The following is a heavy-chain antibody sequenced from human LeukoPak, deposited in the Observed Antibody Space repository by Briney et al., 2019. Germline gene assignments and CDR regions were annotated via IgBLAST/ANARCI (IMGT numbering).Heavy chain of an antibody. CDR3: ARLAPVTGGGY. CDR2: IYPGDSDT. CDR1: GSSFTSYW. Sequence: PGGSLQISCQGPGSSFTSYWIGWARRLPGKGLEWMGIIYPGDSDTRYSPSFQGQVTISADKSISTAYRQWSSLKASDTAMYYCARLAPVTGGGYWGQGTLVTVSS. V-gene: IGHV5-51*01. D-gene: IGHD4-17*01. J-gene: IGHJ4*02.